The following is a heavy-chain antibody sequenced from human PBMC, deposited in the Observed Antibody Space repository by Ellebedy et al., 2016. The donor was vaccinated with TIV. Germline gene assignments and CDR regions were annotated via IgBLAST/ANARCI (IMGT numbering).Heavy chain of an antibody. CDR3: ARGVGPIASYDS. CDR1: GASINKYY. Sequence: SETLSLTCTVSGASINKYYWTWIRQSPGQGLEWIGYVYYSGSTDYNPSLKSRVTISLDTSKNQFSLKLTSVTAADAAVYFCARGVGPIASYDSWGQGTLVTVSS. D-gene: IGHD1-26*01. CDR2: VYYSGST. V-gene: IGHV4-59*01. J-gene: IGHJ5*02.